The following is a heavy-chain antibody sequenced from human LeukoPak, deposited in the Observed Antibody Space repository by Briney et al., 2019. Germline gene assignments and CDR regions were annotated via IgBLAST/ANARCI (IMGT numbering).Heavy chain of an antibody. CDR3: AKYYYYYYGMDV. J-gene: IGHJ6*02. CDR2: ISGSGGST. V-gene: IGHV3-23*01. Sequence: PGGSLRLSCAASGFTFSNYAMHWVRQAPGKGLEWVSAISGSGGSTYYADSVKGRFTISRDTSKNTLYLQMNSLRADDTAVYYCAKYYYYYYGMDVWGQGTTVTVSS. CDR1: GFTFSNYA.